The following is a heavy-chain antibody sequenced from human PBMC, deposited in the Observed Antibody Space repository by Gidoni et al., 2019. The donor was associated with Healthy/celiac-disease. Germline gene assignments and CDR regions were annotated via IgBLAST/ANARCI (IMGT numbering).Heavy chain of an antibody. D-gene: IGHD3-10*01. CDR1: GSTFSDYY. Sequence: QVQLVESGGGLVKPGGSLRLSCAASGSTFSDYYMSWILQAPGKGLEWVSYISSSSSYTNDADSVKGRFTISRDNAKNSLYLQMNSLRAEATAVYYCASVGTMVRGVDWRPWFDPWGQGTLVTVSS. J-gene: IGHJ5*02. CDR3: ASVGTMVRGVDWRPWFDP. V-gene: IGHV3-11*05. CDR2: ISSSSSYT.